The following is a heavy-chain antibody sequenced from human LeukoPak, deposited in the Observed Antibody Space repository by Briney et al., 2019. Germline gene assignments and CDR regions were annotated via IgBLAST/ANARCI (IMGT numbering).Heavy chain of an antibody. CDR1: GFTFSSYE. D-gene: IGHD6-13*01. V-gene: IGHV3-48*03. CDR3: ARDLGVFTGYSRSWSNWFDP. Sequence: QPGGSLRLSCAASGFTFSSYEMNWVRQAPGKGLEWVSYISSSGSTIYYADSVKGRFTISRDNAKNSLYLQMNSLRAEDTAVYYCARDLGVFTGYSRSWSNWFDPWGQGTLVTVSS. J-gene: IGHJ5*02. CDR2: ISSSGSTI.